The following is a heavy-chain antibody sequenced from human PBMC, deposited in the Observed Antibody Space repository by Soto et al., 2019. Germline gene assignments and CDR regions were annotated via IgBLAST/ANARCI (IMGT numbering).Heavy chain of an antibody. D-gene: IGHD6-25*01. CDR2: IYRGRAT. Sequence: EVQLVESGGGLIQPGGSLRLSCAVSAFSVSNTYMSWVRQAPGKGLEWISVIYRGRATYYADSVKGRFTISRDDSRNTVHLQMNSLTTEYTAVYFCARDRSDSSRADSFDIWGQGTMVTVSS. V-gene: IGHV3-53*01. CDR1: AFSVSNTY. CDR3: ARDRSDSSRADSFDI. J-gene: IGHJ3*02.